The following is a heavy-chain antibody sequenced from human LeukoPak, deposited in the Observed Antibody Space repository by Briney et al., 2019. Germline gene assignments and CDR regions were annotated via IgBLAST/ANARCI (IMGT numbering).Heavy chain of an antibody. CDR1: GFTFSSYS. CDR3: ARGLYSGSYIDS. V-gene: IGHV3-21*01. J-gene: IGHJ5*01. CDR2: ISRSSSYI. Sequence: GGSLRLSCAVSGFTFSSYSMNWVRQAPGKGLEWVSSISRSSSYIYYADSVKGRFTISRDNAKNSLYLQMNSLRAEDTAVYYCARGLYSGSYIDSWGQGTLVTVSS. D-gene: IGHD1-26*01.